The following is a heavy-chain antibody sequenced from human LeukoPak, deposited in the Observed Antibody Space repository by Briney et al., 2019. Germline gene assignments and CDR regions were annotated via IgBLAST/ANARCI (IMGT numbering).Heavy chain of an antibody. D-gene: IGHD6-13*01. CDR2: INPNSGGT. J-gene: IGHJ4*02. V-gene: IGHV1-2*02. Sequence: ASVKVSCKASGYTFTGYYMHWVRQAPGQGLEWMGWINPNSGGTNYAQKFQGRVTMTRDTSISTAYMELSRLRSDDTAVYYCARVADSSSWHGGGSDYWGQGTLVTVSS. CDR1: GYTFTGYY. CDR3: ARVADSSSWHGGGSDY.